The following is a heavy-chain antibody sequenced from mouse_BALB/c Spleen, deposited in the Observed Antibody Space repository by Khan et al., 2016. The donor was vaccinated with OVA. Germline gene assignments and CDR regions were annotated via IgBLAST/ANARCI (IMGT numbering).Heavy chain of an antibody. V-gene: IGHV3-1*02. CDR3: AGGFPTY. CDR2: VHYSGST. J-gene: IGHJ3*01. CDR1: GYSITSGYN. Sequence: EVQLQESGPDLVKPSQSLSLTCTVTGYSITSGYNWHWIRQFPGNTLDWMGYVHYSGSTSYNPSLKSRISITRDTSKNQFFLQLNSVTTEDTATYYCAGGFPTYWGQGTLVTVSA.